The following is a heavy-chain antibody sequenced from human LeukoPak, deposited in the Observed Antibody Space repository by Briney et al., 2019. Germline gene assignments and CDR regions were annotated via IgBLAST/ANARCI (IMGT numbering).Heavy chain of an antibody. CDR3: VREFRRGGPQALFYFDS. CDR2: ISRSGTYT. CDR1: GFIFDMYT. V-gene: IGHV3-21*01. Sequence: PGGSLRLSCAASGFIFDMYTMNWVRQAPGKGLEWVSSISRSGTYTYFSDSVKGRFDISRDDAKNSVHLQIHSLRVEDTAVYHCVREFRRGGPQALFYFDSWGQGTLVTVSS. D-gene: IGHD2-15*01. J-gene: IGHJ4*02.